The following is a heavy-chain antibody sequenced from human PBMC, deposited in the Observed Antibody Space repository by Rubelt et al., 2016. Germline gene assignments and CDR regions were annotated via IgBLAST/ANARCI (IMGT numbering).Heavy chain of an antibody. J-gene: IGHJ6*02. CDR1: GGSISSSSYY. CDR3: AREGGWVENTHGGDYYYGMDV. D-gene: IGHD4-23*01. CDR2: ISYSGST. V-gene: IGHV4-39*02. Sequence: QLQLQESGPGLVKPSETLSLTCTVSGGSISSSSYYWGWIRQPPGKGLAWIGSISYSGSTYYNPSLKSRVTRSVDTSKNQVSRQLNLGTTEDMAVYYCAREGGWVENTHGGDYYYGMDVWGQGTTVTVSS.